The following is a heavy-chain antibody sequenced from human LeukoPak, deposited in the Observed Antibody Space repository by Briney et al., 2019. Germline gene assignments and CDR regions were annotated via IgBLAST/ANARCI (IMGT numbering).Heavy chain of an antibody. V-gene: IGHV4-34*01. CDR1: GGSFSGYY. CDR3: ARGRIRGYSYRYLDY. J-gene: IGHJ4*02. CDR2: INHSGST. D-gene: IGHD5-18*01. Sequence: SETLSLTCAVYGGSFSGYYWSWIRQPPGKGLEWIGEINHSGSTNYNPSLKSRVTISVDTSKNQFSLKLSSVTAADTAVYYCARGRIRGYSYRYLDYWGQGTLVTVSS.